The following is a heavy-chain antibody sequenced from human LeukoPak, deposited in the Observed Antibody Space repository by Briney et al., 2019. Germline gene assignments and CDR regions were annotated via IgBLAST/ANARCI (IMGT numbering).Heavy chain of an antibody. V-gene: IGHV4-39*01. Sequence: SETLSLTCTVSGGSISSSSYYWGWIRQPPGKGLEWIGSIYYSGSTYYNPSLKSRVTISVDTSKNQFSLKLSSVTAADTAVYYCARRWVYDKRAFDAWGQGTMVTVSS. D-gene: IGHD3-16*01. CDR3: ARRWVYDKRAFDA. J-gene: IGHJ3*01. CDR2: IYYSGST. CDR1: GGSISSSSYY.